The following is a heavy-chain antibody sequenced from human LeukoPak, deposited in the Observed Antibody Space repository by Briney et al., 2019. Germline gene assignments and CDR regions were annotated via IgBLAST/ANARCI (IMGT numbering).Heavy chain of an antibody. D-gene: IGHD1-26*01. CDR2: IRYDGSNK. V-gene: IGHV3-30*02. CDR3: ARDSGSRIDY. CDR1: GFTFSSYG. J-gene: IGHJ4*02. Sequence: GGSLRLSCAASGFTFSSYGMHWVRQAPGKGLEWVVFIRYDGSNKYYADSVKGRFTISRDNSKNTLYLQMNSLRAEDTAVYYCARDSGSRIDYWGQGTLVTVSS.